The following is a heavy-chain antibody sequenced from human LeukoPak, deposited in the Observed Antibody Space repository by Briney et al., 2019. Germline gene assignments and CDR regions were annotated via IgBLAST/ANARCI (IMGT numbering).Heavy chain of an antibody. Sequence: GESLKISCNAFGYXFSNYWIGWVRQMPGKGLEWMGIIYAGDSDTRYSPSFQGQVTISVDKSITTAYLQWNSLKASDSAIYYCARHSTSHSSDAFDIWGQGTLVIVSS. CDR2: IYAGDSDT. V-gene: IGHV5-51*01. CDR1: GYXFSNYW. J-gene: IGHJ3*02. D-gene: IGHD6-6*01. CDR3: ARHSTSHSSDAFDI.